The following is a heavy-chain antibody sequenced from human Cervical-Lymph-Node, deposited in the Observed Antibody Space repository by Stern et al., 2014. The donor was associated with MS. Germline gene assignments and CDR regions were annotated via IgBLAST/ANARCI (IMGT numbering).Heavy chain of an antibody. CDR1: GGSISRGGYY. CDR3: AAELGGSYYFDY. V-gene: IGHV4-31*03. Sequence: QLQLQESGPGLVKPSQTLSLTCTVSGGSISRGGYYWSWIRQHPGKGLGGIGYIYYSGSTYYNPSLKSRVTISVDTSKNQFSLKLSSVTAADTAVYYCAAELGGSYYFDYWGQGTLVTVSS. D-gene: IGHD1-26*01. CDR2: IYYSGST. J-gene: IGHJ4*02.